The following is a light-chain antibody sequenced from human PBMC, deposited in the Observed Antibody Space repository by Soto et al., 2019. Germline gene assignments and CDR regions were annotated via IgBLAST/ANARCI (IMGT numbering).Light chain of an antibody. CDR1: QGISSY. J-gene: IGKJ1*01. Sequence: AILMTQSPSSFSASTGDRVTITCRASQGISSYLAWYQQKPGKAPKLLIYAASTLQSGVPSRFSGSGSGTDFTLTLSCLQSEDFATYYCQQYYSYPRTFGQGTKVEIK. V-gene: IGKV1-8*01. CDR2: AAS. CDR3: QQYYSYPRT.